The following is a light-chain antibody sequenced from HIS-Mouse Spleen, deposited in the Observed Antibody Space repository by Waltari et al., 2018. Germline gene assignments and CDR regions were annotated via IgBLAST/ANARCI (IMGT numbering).Light chain of an antibody. CDR2: RDS. J-gene: IGLJ2*01. Sequence: SYELTQPLSVSVALGQKARITCGGNNIGSKNVHGYQQKPGQAPVLVIYRDSNRPSGIPERFSGSNSGNTATLTISRAQAGDEADYYCQVWDSSTVVFGGGTKLTVL. CDR1: NIGSKN. CDR3: QVWDSSTVV. V-gene: IGLV3-9*01.